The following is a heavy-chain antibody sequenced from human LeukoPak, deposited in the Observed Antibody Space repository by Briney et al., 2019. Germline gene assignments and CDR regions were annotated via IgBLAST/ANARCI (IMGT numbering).Heavy chain of an antibody. V-gene: IGHV1-18*01. CDR3: ARAPFSGSSDS. D-gene: IGHD2-15*01. CDR2: ISGYNGNT. J-gene: IGHJ4*02. CDR1: DYSFTSYG. Sequence: ASVKVSCKASDYSFTSYGISWVRQAPGQGLEWMGWISGYNGNTNYAQKFQGRVTMTTDTSASTAYVELRSLRSDDTAVYYCARAPFSGSSDSWGQGTLVTVSS.